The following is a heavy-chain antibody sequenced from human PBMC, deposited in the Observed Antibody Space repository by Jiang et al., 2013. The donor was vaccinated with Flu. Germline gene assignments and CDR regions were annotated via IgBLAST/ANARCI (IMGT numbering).Heavy chain of an antibody. J-gene: IGHJ4*02. CDR1: GGSISSYNW. CDR3: ARNDGWAQDY. V-gene: IGHV4-4*02. CDR2: ISHRGGT. Sequence: PGLVKPSGTLSLTCAVSGGSISSYNWWSWVRQPPGKGLEWIGEISHRGGTNYNPSLKSRVTISVDTSKNQFSLTANSVTAADTAVYYCARNDGWAQDYWGQGTLVTVSS. D-gene: IGHD5-24*01.